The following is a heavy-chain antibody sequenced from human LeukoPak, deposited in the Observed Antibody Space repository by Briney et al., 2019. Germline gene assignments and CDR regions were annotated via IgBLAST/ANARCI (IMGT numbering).Heavy chain of an antibody. CDR1: GYTFTNYG. Sequence: ASVKVSCKVSGYTFTNYGISWVRQAPGQGLEWMGWISAYNGHANYAQKLQGRVTTTTDTSTSTAYMELRSLRSDDTAVYYCARNELYYYDSSGYLDYWGQGTLVTVSS. CDR3: ARNELYYYDSSGYLDY. V-gene: IGHV1-18*01. CDR2: ISAYNGHA. J-gene: IGHJ4*02. D-gene: IGHD3-22*01.